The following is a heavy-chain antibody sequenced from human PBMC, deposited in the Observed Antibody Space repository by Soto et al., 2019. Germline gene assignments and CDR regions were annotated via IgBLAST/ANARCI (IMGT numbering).Heavy chain of an antibody. Sequence: GGSLRLSCTASGFTFGDYAMSWFRQAPGKGLEWVGFIRSKAYGGTTEYAASVKGRFTISRDDSKSIAYLQMNSLKTEDTAVYYCTREVRDITHNWFDPWGQGTLVTVSS. D-gene: IGHD2-15*01. J-gene: IGHJ5*02. CDR1: GFTFGDYA. V-gene: IGHV3-49*03. CDR2: IRSKAYGGTT. CDR3: TREVRDITHNWFDP.